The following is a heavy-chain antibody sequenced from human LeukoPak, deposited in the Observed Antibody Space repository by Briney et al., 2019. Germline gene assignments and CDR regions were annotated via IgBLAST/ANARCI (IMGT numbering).Heavy chain of an antibody. Sequence: PGGSLRLSCAASGFTFNNYAMSWVRQAPGKGLEWVSAILGSGRSAYYAASVKGRFTISRDNSKNSLFLQMNSLRVEDTGLYYCSKWGDYDVLTGYYDSDFWGQGTLVTVSA. CDR3: SKWGDYDVLTGYYDSDF. CDR1: GFTFNNYA. V-gene: IGHV3-23*01. CDR2: ILGSGRSA. D-gene: IGHD3-9*01. J-gene: IGHJ4*02.